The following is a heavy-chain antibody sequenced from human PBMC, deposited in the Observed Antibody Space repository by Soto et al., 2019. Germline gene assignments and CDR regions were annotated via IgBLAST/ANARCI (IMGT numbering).Heavy chain of an antibody. CDR2: IFYTGKA. CDR3: ARDGNSNANYIDP. J-gene: IGHJ5*02. Sequence: SEPLSLTCTVSGGSISSGGYYWSWIRQHPGKGLEWMGDIFYTGKAYYNPSLESRLSMSVDRSKNQFSLRLSSVTAADTAVYYCARDGNSNANYIDPWGQGNLVTVSS. CDR1: GGSISSGGYY. V-gene: IGHV4-31*03. D-gene: IGHD2-2*01.